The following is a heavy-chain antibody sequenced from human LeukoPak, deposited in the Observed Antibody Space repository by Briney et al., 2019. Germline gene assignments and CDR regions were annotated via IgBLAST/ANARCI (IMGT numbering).Heavy chain of an antibody. V-gene: IGHV4-59*01. J-gene: IGHJ6*03. CDR3: ARVALYGYNYYYYYMDV. CDR1: GGSISSYY. D-gene: IGHD5-18*01. Sequence: SETLSLTCTVSGGSISSYYWSWIRQPPGKGLEWIGYTYYSGSTNYNPSLKSRVTISVDTSKNQFSLKLSSVTAADTAVYYCARVALYGYNYYYYYMDVWGKGTTVTVSS. CDR2: TYYSGST.